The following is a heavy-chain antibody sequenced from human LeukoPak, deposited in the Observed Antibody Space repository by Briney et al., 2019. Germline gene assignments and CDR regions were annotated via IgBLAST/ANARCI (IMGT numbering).Heavy chain of an antibody. D-gene: IGHD3-22*01. CDR1: GFTFSSYA. CDR2: ISYDGSNK. V-gene: IGHV3-30-3*01. CDR3: ARDRYYYDSSGYYSPPY. Sequence: PGGSLRLSCAASGFTFSSYAMHWVRQAPGKGLEWVAVISYDGSNKYYADPVKGRFTISRDNSKNTLYLQMNSLRAEDTAVYYCARDRYYYDSSGYYSPPYWGQGTLVTVSS. J-gene: IGHJ4*02.